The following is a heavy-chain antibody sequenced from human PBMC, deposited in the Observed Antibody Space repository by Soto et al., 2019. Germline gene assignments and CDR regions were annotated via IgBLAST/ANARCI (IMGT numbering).Heavy chain of an antibody. CDR2: ISAYNGNT. D-gene: IGHD3-22*01. V-gene: IGHV1-18*01. CDR3: ARDSTGYYDSSGFDY. CDR1: GYTITSYG. Sequence: QVQLVQSGAEVKKPGASVKVSCKGSGYTITSYGISWVRQAPGQGLEWMGWISAYNGNTNNQQKLQGRVTMTTDTSTSTAYMELRSLRSDDTSVYYCARDSTGYYDSSGFDYWGQGTLVTVSS. J-gene: IGHJ4*02.